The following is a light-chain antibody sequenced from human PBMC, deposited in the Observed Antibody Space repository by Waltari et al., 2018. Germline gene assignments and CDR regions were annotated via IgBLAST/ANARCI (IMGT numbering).Light chain of an antibody. V-gene: IGKV3-11*01. CDR1: QSVGRS. CDR3: QHYGNWPVT. J-gene: IGKJ1*01. Sequence: DIVLTQSPGALPLPPRERATLSCRASQSVGRSLAWYQQKPGQAPRLLIYDTSSRATGTPGRFSGSGSGTDFSLTISSLEPEDFAVYFCQHYGNWPVTFGQGTKVEI. CDR2: DTS.